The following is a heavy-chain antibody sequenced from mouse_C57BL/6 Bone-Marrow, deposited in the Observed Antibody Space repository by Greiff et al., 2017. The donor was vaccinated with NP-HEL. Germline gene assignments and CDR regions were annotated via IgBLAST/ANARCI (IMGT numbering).Heavy chain of an antibody. D-gene: IGHD2-2*01. CDR3: ARVDLLWLRRSYYAMDY. V-gene: IGHV2-2*01. CDR2: IWSGGST. CDR1: GFSLTSYG. Sequence: VQVVESGPGLVQPSQSLSITCTVSGFSLTSYGVHWVRQSPGKGLEWLGVIWSGGSTDYNAAFISRLSISKDNSKSQVFFKMNSLQADDTAIYYCARVDLLWLRRSYYAMDYWGQGTSVTVSS. J-gene: IGHJ4*01.